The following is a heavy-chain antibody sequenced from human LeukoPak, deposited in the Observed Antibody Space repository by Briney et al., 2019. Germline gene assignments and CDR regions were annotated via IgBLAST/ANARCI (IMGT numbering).Heavy chain of an antibody. CDR2: ISSSSSYI. CDR1: GFTFSSYS. D-gene: IGHD4-17*01. J-gene: IGHJ3*02. V-gene: IGHV3-21*01. Sequence: GGSLRLSCAASGFTFSSYSMNWARQAPGKGLEWVSSISSSSSYIYYADSVKGRFTISRGNAKNSLYLQMNSLRAEDTAVYYCAREWGGYYGDYANDAFDIWGQGTMVTVSS. CDR3: AREWGGYYGDYANDAFDI.